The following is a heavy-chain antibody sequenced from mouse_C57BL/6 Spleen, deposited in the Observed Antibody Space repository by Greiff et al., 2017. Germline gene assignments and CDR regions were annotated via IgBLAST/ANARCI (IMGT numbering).Heavy chain of an antibody. V-gene: IGHV2-6-1*01. J-gene: IGHJ4*01. CDR2: IWSDGST. CDR1: GFSLTSYG. D-gene: IGHD1-1*01. Sequence: VQGVESGPGLVAPSQSLSITCTVSGFSLTSYGVHWVRQPPGKGLEWLVVIWSDGSTTSNSALKSRLRISKDNSKSQVVLKMNSLQTDDTAMYYCARHREYYYGSSYEDAMDYWGQGTSVTVSS. CDR3: ARHREYYYGSSYEDAMDY.